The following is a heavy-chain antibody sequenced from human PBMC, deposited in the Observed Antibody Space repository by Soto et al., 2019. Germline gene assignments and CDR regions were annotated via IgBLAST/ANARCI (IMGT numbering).Heavy chain of an antibody. V-gene: IGHV4-34*01. D-gene: IGHD5-12*01. CDR2: INHSGST. Sequence: SETLSLTCAVYGGSFSGYYWSWIRQPPGKGLEWIGEINHSGSTNYNPSLKSRVTISVDTSKNQFSLKLSSVTAADTAVYYCARTGPFGYGDYWGQGTLVPVSS. CDR1: GGSFSGYY. CDR3: ARTGPFGYGDY. J-gene: IGHJ4*02.